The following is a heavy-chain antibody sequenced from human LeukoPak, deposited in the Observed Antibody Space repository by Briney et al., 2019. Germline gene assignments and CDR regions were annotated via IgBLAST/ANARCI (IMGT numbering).Heavy chain of an antibody. J-gene: IGHJ3*02. V-gene: IGHV3-20*04. CDR2: INWNGGST. Sequence: GGSLRLSCAASGFTFDDYGMSWVRQAPGKGLEWVSGINWNGGSTGYADSVKGRFTISRDNAKNSLYLQMNSLRAEDTALYYCAREAGGYCSGGSCSRREAFDIWGQGTMVTVSS. D-gene: IGHD2-15*01. CDR3: AREAGGYCSGGSCSRREAFDI. CDR1: GFTFDDYG.